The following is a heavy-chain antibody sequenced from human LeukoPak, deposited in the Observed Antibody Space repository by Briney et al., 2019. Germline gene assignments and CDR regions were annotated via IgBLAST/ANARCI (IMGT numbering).Heavy chain of an antibody. Sequence: GESLRVSCAASVFTFSNAWMSWVRQAPGEGLEWVGRIKSKTDGGTTDYDAPVKGRFTISRNDSKNTLYLQMNSLKTEDTALYYCTTDLAVTRNYWCQGTLVTVAS. CDR1: VFTFSNAW. CDR3: TTDLAVTRNY. J-gene: IGHJ4*02. CDR2: IKSKTDGGTT. V-gene: IGHV3-15*01. D-gene: IGHD4-17*01.